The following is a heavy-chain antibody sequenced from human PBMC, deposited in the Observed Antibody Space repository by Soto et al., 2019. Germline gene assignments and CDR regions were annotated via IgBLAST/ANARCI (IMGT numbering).Heavy chain of an antibody. CDR3: ARDNHSSSSRVYYYYMDV. D-gene: IGHD6-6*01. J-gene: IGHJ6*03. Sequence: GGSLRLSCAASGFTFSNYGMRWVRQAPGKGLEWVSYISSSSSTIYYADSVKGRFTISRDNARNSLYLQMNSLRAEDTAVYYCARDNHSSSSRVYYYYMDVWGKGTTVTVSS. V-gene: IGHV3-48*01. CDR2: ISSSSSTI. CDR1: GFTFSNYG.